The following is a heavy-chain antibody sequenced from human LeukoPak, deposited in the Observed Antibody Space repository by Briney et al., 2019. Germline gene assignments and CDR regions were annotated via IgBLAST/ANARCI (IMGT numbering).Heavy chain of an antibody. Sequence: GGSLRLSCAASGFSFSSYAMSWVRQAPGKGLEWVSGISGSGGRTDYADSVKGRFTISRDNSKNTLYLQMNSLRAEDTAVYYCAKDPYDYVWGSYRYSDYFDYWGQGTLVTVSS. CDR3: AKDPYDYVWGSYRYSDYFDY. V-gene: IGHV3-23*01. CDR2: ISGSGGRT. D-gene: IGHD3-16*02. CDR1: GFSFSSYA. J-gene: IGHJ4*02.